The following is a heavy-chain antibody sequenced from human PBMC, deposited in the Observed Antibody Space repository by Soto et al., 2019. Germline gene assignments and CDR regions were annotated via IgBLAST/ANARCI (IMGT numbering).Heavy chain of an antibody. V-gene: IGHV3-23*01. CDR1: GFSFNSYA. CDR2: ISARGGSS. CDR3: ATWHLREHAYDI. J-gene: IGHJ3*02. Sequence: EVQLLESGGGLVQPGGSLRLACAASGFSFNSYAMVWVRQAPGKGLEWVSVISARGGSSYFADSVKGRFTISRDNSRTTVWLQMRDLRPEDTALYFCATWHLREHAYDIWGRGTMVTVSS. D-gene: IGHD5-12*01.